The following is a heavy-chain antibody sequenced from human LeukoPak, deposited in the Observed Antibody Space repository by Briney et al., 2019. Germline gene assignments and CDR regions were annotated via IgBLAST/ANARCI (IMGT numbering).Heavy chain of an antibody. CDR1: GYTFATYG. J-gene: IGHJ6*03. V-gene: IGHV1-69*05. CDR3: ARDSVEGSSWYGYYYYYYMDV. CDR2: IIPIFGTA. D-gene: IGHD6-13*01. Sequence: GASVKVSCKASGYTFATYGISWVRQAPGQGLEWMGGIIPIFGTANYAQKFQGRVTITTDESTSTAYMELSSLRSEDTAVYYCARDSVEGSSWYGYYYYYYMDVWGKGTTVTVSS.